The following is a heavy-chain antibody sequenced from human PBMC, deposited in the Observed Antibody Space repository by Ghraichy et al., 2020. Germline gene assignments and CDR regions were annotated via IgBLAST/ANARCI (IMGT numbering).Heavy chain of an antibody. V-gene: IGHV3-15*01. D-gene: IGHD1-26*01. J-gene: IGHJ5*02. CDR2: IKSKTDGGTT. CDR3: TTFVAGATVP. CDR1: GFTFSSAW. Sequence: GESLNISCAASGFTFSSAWMSWVRQAPGKGPEWVCRIKSKTDGGTTDYIAPVNGRFTISRDDSKNTLYLQMNSLKIEDTAVYYCTTFVAGATVPWGLGTLVTVSS.